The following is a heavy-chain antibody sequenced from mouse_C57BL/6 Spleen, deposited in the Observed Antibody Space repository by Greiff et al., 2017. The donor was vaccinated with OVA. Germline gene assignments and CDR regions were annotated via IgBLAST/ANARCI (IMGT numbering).Heavy chain of an antibody. V-gene: IGHV1-50*01. CDR1: GYTFTSYW. D-gene: IGHD3-2*02. CDR2: IDPSDSYT. CDR3: ARWGSSGYGYFDV. J-gene: IGHJ1*03. Sequence: QVQLQQPGAELVKPGASVKLSCKASGYTFTSYWMQWVKQRPGQGLEWIGEIDPSDSYTNYNQKFKGKATLTVDTSSSTAYMQLSSLTSEDSAVYYCARWGSSGYGYFDVWGTGTTVTVSS.